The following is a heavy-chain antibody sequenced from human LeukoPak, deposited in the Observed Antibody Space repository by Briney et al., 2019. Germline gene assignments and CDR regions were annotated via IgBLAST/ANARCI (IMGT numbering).Heavy chain of an antibody. D-gene: IGHD6-13*01. CDR1: GYTFTDYF. Sequence: SSVKVSCKASGYTFTDYFIHWVRQAPVQAAEWMGWLNPNSGGTNYAQTFKGRVTMTRDTSITTAYMDLSSLRSDDTAMYYCVRDTFHNSSPSAPGSNAFDPWGQGTLVTVSS. J-gene: IGHJ5*02. CDR3: VRDTFHNSSPSAPGSNAFDP. V-gene: IGHV1-2*02. CDR2: LNPNSGGT.